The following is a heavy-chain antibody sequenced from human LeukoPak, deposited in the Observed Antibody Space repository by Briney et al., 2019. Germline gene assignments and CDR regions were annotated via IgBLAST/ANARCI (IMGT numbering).Heavy chain of an antibody. CDR1: GFTFGDYA. Sequence: PGRSLRLSCTASGFTFGDYAMSRVRQAPGKGLEWVGFIRSKAYGGTTEYAASVKGRFTISRDDSKSIAYLQMNSLKTEDTAVYYCTRTCDDFWSGYYDYWGQGTLVTVSS. D-gene: IGHD3-3*01. CDR2: IRSKAYGGTT. J-gene: IGHJ4*02. CDR3: TRTCDDFWSGYYDY. V-gene: IGHV3-49*04.